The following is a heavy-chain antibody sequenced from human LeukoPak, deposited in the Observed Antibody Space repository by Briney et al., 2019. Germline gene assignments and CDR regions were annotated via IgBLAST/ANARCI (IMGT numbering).Heavy chain of an antibody. J-gene: IGHJ4*02. CDR2: ISGSGGST. V-gene: IGHV3-23*01. CDR3: AKVNYPAGIQLSYFDY. Sequence: PGGSLRLSCAASGFTFSSYAMSWVRQAPGKGLEWVSAISGSGGSTYYADSVKGRFTISRDNSKNTLYLQMNSLRAEDTAVYYCAKVNYPAGIQLSYFDYWGQGTLVTVSS. D-gene: IGHD5-18*01. CDR1: GFTFSSYA.